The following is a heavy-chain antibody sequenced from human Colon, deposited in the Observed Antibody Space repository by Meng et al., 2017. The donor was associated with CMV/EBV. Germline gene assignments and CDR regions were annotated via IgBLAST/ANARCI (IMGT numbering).Heavy chain of an antibody. CDR3: ARGAMVYERYGMDV. J-gene: IGHJ6*02. CDR2: IIPIFGTA. V-gene: IGHV1-69*05. D-gene: IGHD2-8*01. Sequence: SGGTFSSYAISWVRQAPGQGLEWMGGIIPIFGTADYAQKFQGRVTITTDESTSTAYMELSSLRSEDTAVYYCARGAMVYERYGMDVWGQGTTVTVSS. CDR1: GGTFSSYA.